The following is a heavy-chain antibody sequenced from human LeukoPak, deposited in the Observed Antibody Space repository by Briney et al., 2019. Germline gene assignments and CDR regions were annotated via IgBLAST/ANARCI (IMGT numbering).Heavy chain of an antibody. D-gene: IGHD3-16*01. CDR2: INSDGSST. CDR1: GFTFSSYW. CDR3: ARVGGSYDYVWGSYYSI. Sequence: GGSLRLSCAASGFTFSSYWMHWVRQAPGKGLVWVSHINSDGSSTSYADSVKGRFTIPRDNAKNSLYLQMNSLRAEDTAVYYCARVGGSYDYVWGSYYSIWGQGTMVTVSS. J-gene: IGHJ3*02. V-gene: IGHV3-74*01.